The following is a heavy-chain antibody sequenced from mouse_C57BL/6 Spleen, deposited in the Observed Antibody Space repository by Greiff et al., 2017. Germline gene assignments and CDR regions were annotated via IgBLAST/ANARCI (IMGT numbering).Heavy chain of an antibody. J-gene: IGHJ1*03. Sequence: VQLQQSGAELVRPGASVTLSCKASGYTFTDYEMHWVKQTPVHGLEWIGAMDPETGGTAYNQKFKGKAILTADKSSSTAYMELRSLTSEDSAVYYCTRIPITTVVAKRYFDVWGTGTTVTVSS. CDR1: GYTFTDYE. V-gene: IGHV1-15*01. D-gene: IGHD1-1*01. CDR2: MDPETGGT. CDR3: TRIPITTVVAKRYFDV.